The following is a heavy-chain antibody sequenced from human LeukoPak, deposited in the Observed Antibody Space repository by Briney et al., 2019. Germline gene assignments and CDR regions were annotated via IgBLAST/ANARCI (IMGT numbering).Heavy chain of an antibody. CDR1: GVSVSAYY. V-gene: IGHV4-34*01. CDR2: VSPGGYT. Sequence: SETLSLTCAVSGVSVSAYYWSWIRQSPEKGLEWIGEVSPGGYTTYNPSLRSRVIISEDTSENQLSLNVTSVIAADTALYYCARIRCGRGQARCYNHWAQGSLVTVSS. J-gene: IGHJ5*02. CDR3: ARIRCGRGQARCYNH. D-gene: IGHD2-21*01.